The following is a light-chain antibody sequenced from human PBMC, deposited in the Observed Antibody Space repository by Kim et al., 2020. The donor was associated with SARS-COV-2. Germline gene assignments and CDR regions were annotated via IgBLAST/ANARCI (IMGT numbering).Light chain of an antibody. J-gene: IGKJ1*01. V-gene: IGKV3-15*01. CDR2: RAS. Sequence: SVSLAESATLSCRASQSVSSNFAWYQQKPGQAPRLLFYRASIRATGVPTRFSGSGAGTDFTLTISSLQSEDFAVYYCQQYNDWGTFGQGTKVDIK. CDR1: QSVSSN. CDR3: QQYNDWGT.